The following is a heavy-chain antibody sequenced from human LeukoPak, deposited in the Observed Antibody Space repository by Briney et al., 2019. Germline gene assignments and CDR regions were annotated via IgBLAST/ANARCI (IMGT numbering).Heavy chain of an antibody. Sequence: GGSLRLSCAASGFTFNNYAISWVRQATGKGLEWVSAIGTAGDTYYPGSVKGRFTISRENAKNSLYLQMNSLRAGDTAVYYCARSHYSPYYGSGSYYPQPLDYWGQGTLVTVSS. V-gene: IGHV3-13*01. CDR3: ARSHYSPYYGSGSYYPQPLDY. J-gene: IGHJ4*02. CDR1: GFTFNNYA. CDR2: IGTAGDT. D-gene: IGHD3-10*01.